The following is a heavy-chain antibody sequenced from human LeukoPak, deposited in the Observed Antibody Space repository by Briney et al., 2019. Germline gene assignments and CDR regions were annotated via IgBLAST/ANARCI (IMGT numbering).Heavy chain of an antibody. CDR3: ARHNSGAGSILGN. J-gene: IGHJ1*01. CDR2: ISYSGNT. Sequence: SGTLSLTCTVSGGSITNYYWSWLRQPPGKGLEWIGYISYSGNTNYNPSLKSRVTISVDTSKNQFSLKLNSVTAADTAVYYCARHNSGAGSILGNWGQGTLVTVSS. V-gene: IGHV4-59*08. D-gene: IGHD3-10*01. CDR1: GGSITNYY.